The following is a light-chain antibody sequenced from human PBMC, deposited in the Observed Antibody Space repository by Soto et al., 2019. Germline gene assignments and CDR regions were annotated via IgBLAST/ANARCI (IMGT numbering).Light chain of an antibody. V-gene: IGKV3-15*01. CDR1: QSVSSN. J-gene: IGKJ2*01. CDR3: QQYNNWPRT. Sequence: EIVMTQSPATLSVSPGERATVSCRASQSVSSNLAWYQQKRGQAPRLLIYGASTRATGIPARFSGSGSGTEFNLTIGSLQSEDFAVYYCQQYNNWPRTFGQGTKLEIK. CDR2: GAS.